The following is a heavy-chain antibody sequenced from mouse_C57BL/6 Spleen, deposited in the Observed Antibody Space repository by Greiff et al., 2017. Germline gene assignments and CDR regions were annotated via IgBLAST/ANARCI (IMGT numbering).Heavy chain of an antibody. J-gene: IGHJ4*01. V-gene: IGHV1-7*01. CDR2: INPSSGYT. CDR3: ARRGHNYGSSHYAMDY. Sequence: QVQLKQSGAELAKPGASVKLSCKASGYTFTSYWMHWVKQRPGQGLEWIGYINPSSGYTKYNQKFKDKATLTADKSSSTAYMQLSSLTYEDSAVYYCARRGHNYGSSHYAMDYWGQGTSVTVAS. CDR1: GYTFTSYW. D-gene: IGHD1-1*01.